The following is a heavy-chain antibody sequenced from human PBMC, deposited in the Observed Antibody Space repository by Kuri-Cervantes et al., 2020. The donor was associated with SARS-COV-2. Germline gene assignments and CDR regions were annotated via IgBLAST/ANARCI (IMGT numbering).Heavy chain of an antibody. D-gene: IGHD5-12*01. CDR1: GYSFITYW. Sequence: KVSCKGSGYSFITYWIGGVRQMPGKGLEWMGIIYPGNSDTKYSPSFQGQVAISVDKSIRTAYLQRSSLKASDNAMYYCAIGYGAWRGHYWAQGTLVTVSS. J-gene: IGHJ4*02. V-gene: IGHV5-51*01. CDR3: AIGYGAWRGHY. CDR2: IYPGNSDT.